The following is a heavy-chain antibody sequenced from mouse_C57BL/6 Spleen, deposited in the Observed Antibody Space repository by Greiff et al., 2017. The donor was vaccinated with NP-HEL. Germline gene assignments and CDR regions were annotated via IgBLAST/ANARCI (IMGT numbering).Heavy chain of an antibody. CDR1: GYSITSGYY. D-gene: IGHD1-1*01. Sequence: DVKLQESGPGLVKPSQSLSLTCSVTGYSITSGYYWNWIRQFPGNKLEWMGYISYDGSNNYNPSLKNRISITRDTSKNQFFLKLNSVTTEDTATYYCAGYYYGTLYYAMDYWGQGTSVTVSS. CDR2: ISYDGSN. V-gene: IGHV3-6*01. J-gene: IGHJ4*01. CDR3: AGYYYGTLYYAMDY.